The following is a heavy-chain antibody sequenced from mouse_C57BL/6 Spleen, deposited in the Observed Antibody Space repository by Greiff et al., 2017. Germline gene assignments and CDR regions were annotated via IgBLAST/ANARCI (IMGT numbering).Heavy chain of an antibody. Sequence: VQLQQSGPELVKPGASVKIPCKASGYTFTDYHMDWVKQSHGKSLEWIGDSNPNNGGTIYNQKFKGKATLTVDKSSSTAYMELRSLTSEDTAVYYCARFTTVVAGYFDVWGTGTTVTVSS. D-gene: IGHD1-1*01. CDR1: GYTFTDYH. CDR3: ARFTTVVAGYFDV. CDR2: SNPNNGGT. V-gene: IGHV1-18*01. J-gene: IGHJ1*03.